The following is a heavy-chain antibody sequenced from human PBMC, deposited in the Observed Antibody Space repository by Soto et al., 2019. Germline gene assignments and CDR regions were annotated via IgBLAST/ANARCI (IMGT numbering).Heavy chain of an antibody. D-gene: IGHD2-15*01. Sequence: QVQLVQAGAEVKKPGSSVKVSCKASGGTFSSYAISWVRQAPGQGLEWMGGIIPIFGTANYAQKFQGRVTINANESTSTAYMGLRSLRSEDTAVYYCARPVVVAATHYYYGMDVWGQGTTVTVSS. CDR3: ARPVVVAATHYYYGMDV. J-gene: IGHJ6*02. CDR1: GGTFSSYA. CDR2: IIPIFGTA. V-gene: IGHV1-69*01.